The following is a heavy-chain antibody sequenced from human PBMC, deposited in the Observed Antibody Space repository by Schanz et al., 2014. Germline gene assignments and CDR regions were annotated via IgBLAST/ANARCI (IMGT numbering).Heavy chain of an antibody. Sequence: QVQLVESGGGVVQPGRSLRLSCAAYGFTLSSYAMHWVRQAPGKGLEWVEVISYDGSNKYYADSVKGRFTMSRDNSKNTLYLQMNSLRAEDTAVYYCARANYRRKINFDYWGRGTLVTVSS. CDR3: ARANYRRKINFDY. J-gene: IGHJ4*02. CDR1: GFTLSSYA. V-gene: IGHV3-30-3*01. D-gene: IGHD3-10*01. CDR2: ISYDGSNK.